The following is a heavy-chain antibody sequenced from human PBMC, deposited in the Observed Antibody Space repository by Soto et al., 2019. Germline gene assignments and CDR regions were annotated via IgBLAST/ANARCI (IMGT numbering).Heavy chain of an antibody. D-gene: IGHD1-26*01. V-gene: IGHV3-23*01. CDR2: IGGADSST. J-gene: IGHJ5*02. Sequence: EVQLLESGGGLVQPGGSLRLSCAASGVTFSSYAMSWVRQAPGKGLEWVSIIGGADSSTYYADSGKGRFTISRANSKSTLYLQMNSLRAEDTAIYYCAKYLPAYPTTRRWFAPWGQGSLVTVSS. CDR1: GVTFSSYA. CDR3: AKYLPAYPTTRRWFAP.